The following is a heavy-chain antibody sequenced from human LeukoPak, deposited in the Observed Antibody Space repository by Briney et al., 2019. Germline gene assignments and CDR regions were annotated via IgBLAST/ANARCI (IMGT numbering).Heavy chain of an antibody. D-gene: IGHD5-24*01. CDR2: IKQDGSEK. Sequence: GGSLRLSCAASGFTFSSYWMSWVRQAPGKGLEWVANIKQDGSEKYYVDSVKGRFTISRDNAKNSLYLQMNSLRAEDTAVYYCAGVRRDGSWGFDYWGQGTLVTVSS. J-gene: IGHJ4*02. V-gene: IGHV3-7*01. CDR1: GFTFSSYW. CDR3: AGVRRDGSWGFDY.